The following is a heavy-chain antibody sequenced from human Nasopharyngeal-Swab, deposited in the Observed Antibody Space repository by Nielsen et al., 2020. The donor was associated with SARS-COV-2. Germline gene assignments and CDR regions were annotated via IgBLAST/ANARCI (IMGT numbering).Heavy chain of an antibody. V-gene: IGHV3-15*01. J-gene: IGHJ4*02. CDR2: IKSKTDGGTT. CDR1: GFTFSNAW. D-gene: IGHD2-8*02. CDR3: TTSKEAYCTGGVCSITPFDY. Sequence: GESLKISCAASGFTFSNAWMSWVRQAPGKGLEWVGRIKSKTDGGTTDYAAPVKGRFTISRDDSKNTLYPQMNSLKTEDTAVYYCTTSKEAYCTGGVCSITPFDYWGQGTLVTVSS.